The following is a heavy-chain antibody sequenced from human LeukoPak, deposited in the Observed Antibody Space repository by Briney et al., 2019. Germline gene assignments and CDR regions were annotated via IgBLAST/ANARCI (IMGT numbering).Heavy chain of an antibody. V-gene: IGHV3-30*02. CDR3: ARGSTPGGLVWGSFDY. CDR2: IPYEGINK. J-gene: IGHJ4*02. D-gene: IGHD7-27*01. CDR1: GFTFSSYG. Sequence: GGSLRLSCAASGFTFSSYGMHWVRQAPGKGLEWVAFIPYEGINKYYTDSVKGRFTISRDNAKNSLYLQMNSLRAEDTALYHCARGSTPGGLVWGSFDYWGQGTLVTVSS.